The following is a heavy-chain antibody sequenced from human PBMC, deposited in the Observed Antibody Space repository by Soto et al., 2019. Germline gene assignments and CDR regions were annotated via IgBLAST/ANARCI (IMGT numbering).Heavy chain of an antibody. V-gene: IGHV1-8*01. CDR1: GYTFTSYD. J-gene: IGHJ6*02. CDR3: ARDLFPYYYDSSENGMDV. Sequence: GASVKVSCKASGYTFTSYDINWVRQATGQGLEWMGWMNPNSGNTGYAQKFQGRVTMTRNTSISTAYMKLSSLRSEDTAVYYCARDLFPYYYDSSENGMDVWGQGTTVTVSS. CDR2: MNPNSGNT. D-gene: IGHD3-22*01.